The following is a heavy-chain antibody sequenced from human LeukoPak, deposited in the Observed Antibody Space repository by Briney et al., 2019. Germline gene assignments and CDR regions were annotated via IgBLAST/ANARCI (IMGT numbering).Heavy chain of an antibody. CDR2: ITLSSSSI. CDR3: AREPTYSSSWYTSCDY. Sequence: GGSLRLSCAAFGFTFSRYSMNWVRQAPGKGLEWVSYITLSSSSIYYADSVKGRFTISRDNAKNSLYLQMNSLRAEDTAVYYCAREPTYSSSWYTSCDYWGQGTLVTVSS. J-gene: IGHJ4*02. V-gene: IGHV3-48*01. CDR1: GFTFSRYS. D-gene: IGHD6-13*01.